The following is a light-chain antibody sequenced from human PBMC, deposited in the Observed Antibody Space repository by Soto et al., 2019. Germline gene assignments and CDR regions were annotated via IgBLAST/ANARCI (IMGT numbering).Light chain of an antibody. CDR1: SSDVGSYNL. V-gene: IGLV2-23*02. CDR3: CSYAGSRGVV. CDR2: EVS. J-gene: IGLJ2*01. Sequence: QSALTQPASVSGSPGQSITISCTGTSSDVGSYNLVSWYQQHPGKAPKLMIYEVSKRPSGVSNRFSGSKSGNTASLTISGRQAEDEADYYCCSYAGSRGVVFGGGTKLTVL.